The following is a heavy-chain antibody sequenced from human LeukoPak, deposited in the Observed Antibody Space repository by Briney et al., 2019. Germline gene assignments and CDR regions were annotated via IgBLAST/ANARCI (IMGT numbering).Heavy chain of an antibody. V-gene: IGHV3-48*01. CDR3: ARGQASGSFIIDY. J-gene: IGHJ4*02. Sequence: GGSLRLSCAASGITLSSHSMHWVRQAPGKGLEWVSFIDSGSSSIHYAASVQGRFTISRDNAKNSLYLQMGSLRAEDTAVYYCARGQASGSFIIDYWGQGTLVTVSS. D-gene: IGHD3-10*01. CDR2: IDSGSSSI. CDR1: GITLSSHS.